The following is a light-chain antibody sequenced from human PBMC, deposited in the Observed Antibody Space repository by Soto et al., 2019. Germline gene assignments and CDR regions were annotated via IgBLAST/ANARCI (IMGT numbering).Light chain of an antibody. CDR2: WAS. CDR1: QSVLYIPTNKNY. J-gene: IGKJ3*01. CDR3: QRTYNAPR. V-gene: IGKV4-1*01. Sequence: DILMTQSPDSLVVSLGERATINCKSSQSVLYIPTNKNYLAWYQQKPGQPPKLLIYWASTRESGVPDRFSGSGSGTDFTLTISSLQAEDVAVYYCQRTYNAPRFGPGTKVDIK.